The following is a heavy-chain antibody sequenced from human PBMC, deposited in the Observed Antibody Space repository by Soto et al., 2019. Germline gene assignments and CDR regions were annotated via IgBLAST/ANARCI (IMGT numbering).Heavy chain of an antibody. Sequence: EVQLVESGGGLVKPGGSLTLSCAASGFTFSTSTMNWVRQAPGKRLEWVSSISSGTTYFYYADSVKGRFSISRDNAKHSLYLQMNSLRVEDTAVYYCARGDGTGLHSSGWSPRFWGQGTLVTVSS. CDR2: ISSGTTYF. V-gene: IGHV3-21*01. J-gene: IGHJ4*02. CDR1: GFTFSTST. D-gene: IGHD6-13*01. CDR3: ARGDGTGLHSSGWSPRF.